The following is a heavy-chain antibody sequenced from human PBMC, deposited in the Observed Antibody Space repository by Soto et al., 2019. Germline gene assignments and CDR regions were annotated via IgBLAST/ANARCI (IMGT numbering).Heavy chain of an antibody. CDR2: INPNSGGA. CDR1: GYTFTGYY. J-gene: IGHJ3*01. D-gene: IGHD3-22*01. CDR3: ARDYYDGSASYGLEI. V-gene: IGHV1-2*02. Sequence: QVHLVQSGAEVVKPGASVKVSCKASGYTFTGYYIHWVRQAPGQGLEWMGWINPNSGGANIAQKFXXXXXXXXXXXXXXXXXXXXXXXXXXXAXYYCARDYYDGSASYGLEIWGQGTKVTVAA.